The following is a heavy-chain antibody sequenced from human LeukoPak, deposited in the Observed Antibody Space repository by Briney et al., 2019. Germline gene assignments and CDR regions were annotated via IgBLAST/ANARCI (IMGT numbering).Heavy chain of an antibody. CDR1: GFTFRNYW. CDR2: IRYDGSNK. D-gene: IGHD3-10*01. V-gene: IGHV3-30*02. CDR3: AKDSIWFGESNPVGY. Sequence: PGGSLRLSCAASGFTFRNYWMSWVRQAPGKGLEWVAFIRYDGSNKYYADSMKGRFTISRDDSKNTLYLQMNSLRAEDTAVYYCAKDSIWFGESNPVGYWGQGTLVTVSS. J-gene: IGHJ4*02.